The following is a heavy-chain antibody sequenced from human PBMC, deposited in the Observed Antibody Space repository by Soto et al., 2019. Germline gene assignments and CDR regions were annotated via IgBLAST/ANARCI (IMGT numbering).Heavy chain of an antibody. J-gene: IGHJ5*02. CDR2: IYSGGST. V-gene: IGHV3-53*01. CDR1: WFTVSSNY. D-gene: IGHD4-17*01. CDR3: ARKDYGNWFDP. Sequence: AGGSLRLSCAASWFTVSSNYMNWVRQAPGKGLEWVSVIYSGGSTYYADSVRGRFTISRDNSKNTLYLQMNSLRAEDTAVYYCARKDYGNWFDPWGQGTLVTVSS.